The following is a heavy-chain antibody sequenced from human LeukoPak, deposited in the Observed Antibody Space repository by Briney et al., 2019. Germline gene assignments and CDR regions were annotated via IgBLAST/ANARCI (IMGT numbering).Heavy chain of an antibody. V-gene: IGHV4-34*01. CDR2: INHSGST. J-gene: IGHJ4*02. CDR3: ARAKAYGSGAFDY. Sequence: PSETLSLTCAVYGGSFSGYYWSWIRQPLGKGLEWIGEINHSGSTNYNPSLKSRVTISVDTSKNQFSLKLSSVTAADTAVYYCARAKAYGSGAFDYWGQGTLVTVSS. D-gene: IGHD3-10*01. CDR1: GGSFSGYY.